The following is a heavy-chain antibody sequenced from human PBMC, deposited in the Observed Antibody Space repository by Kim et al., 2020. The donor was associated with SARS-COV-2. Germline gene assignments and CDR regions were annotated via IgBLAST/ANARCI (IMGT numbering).Heavy chain of an antibody. D-gene: IGHD2-15*01. J-gene: IGHJ6*02. CDR1: GYTFTSYG. Sequence: ASVKVSCKASGYTFTSYGISWVRQAPGQGLEWMGWISAYNGNTNYAQKLQGRVTMTTDTSTSTAYMELRSLRSDDTAVYYCARDIGGYCSGGSCSRFYYGMDVWGQGTTVTVSS. CDR2: ISAYNGNT. CDR3: ARDIGGYCSGGSCSRFYYGMDV. V-gene: IGHV1-18*01.